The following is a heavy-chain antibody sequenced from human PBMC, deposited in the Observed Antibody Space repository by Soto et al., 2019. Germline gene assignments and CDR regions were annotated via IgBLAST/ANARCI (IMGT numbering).Heavy chain of an antibody. D-gene: IGHD6-19*01. CDR2: ISYDGSNK. J-gene: IGHJ4*02. CDR3: AKMGYSSDSFDY. V-gene: IGHV3-30*18. CDR1: GFTFSSYG. Sequence: QVQLVESGGGVVQPGRSLRLSCAASGFTFSSYGMHWVRQAPGKGLEWVAVISYDGSNKYYADSVKGRFTISRDNSKNPLYLQMNSLRAEDTAVYYCAKMGYSSDSFDYWGQGTLVTVSS.